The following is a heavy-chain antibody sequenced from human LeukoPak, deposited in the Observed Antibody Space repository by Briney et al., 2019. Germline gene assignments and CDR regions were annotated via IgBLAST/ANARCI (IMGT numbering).Heavy chain of an antibody. V-gene: IGHV4-4*07. D-gene: IGHD6-6*01. CDR3: ARENWRSKSIDFDS. CDR2: IYSSGST. Sequence: PSETLSLTCTVSGGSINSFYWTWIRQPAGKGLEWIGRIYSSGSTNFNPSLKSRVTMSVDTSKNQFSVRLSSVTAADTAAYFCARENWRSKSIDFDSWGQGTLVTVSS. CDR1: GGSINSFY. J-gene: IGHJ4*02.